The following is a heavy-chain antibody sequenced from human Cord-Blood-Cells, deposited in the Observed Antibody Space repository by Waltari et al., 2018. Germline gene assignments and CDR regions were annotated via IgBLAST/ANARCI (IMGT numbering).Heavy chain of an antibody. J-gene: IGHJ4*02. V-gene: IGHV4-34*01. D-gene: IGHD2-2*01. CDR2: INHSGST. CDR3: ARRAAAIY. Sequence: QVQLQQWGAGLLKPSETLSLTCAVYGGSFSGYYWSWIRQPPGKGLEWIGEINHSGSTNDHPSLKSRVTISVDTSKNQFSLKLSSVTAADTAVYYCARRAAAIYWGQGTLVTVSS. CDR1: GGSFSGYY.